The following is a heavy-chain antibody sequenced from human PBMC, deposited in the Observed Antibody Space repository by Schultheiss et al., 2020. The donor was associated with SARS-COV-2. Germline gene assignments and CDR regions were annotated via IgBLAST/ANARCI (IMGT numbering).Heavy chain of an antibody. CDR1: GFTFSSYA. Sequence: GGSLRLSCAASGFTFSSYAMHWVRQAPGKGLEWVSAISGSGGSTYYADSVKGRFTISRDNSKNTLYLQMNSLRAEDTAVYYCAKGLSSSGWPDAFDIWGQGTMVTVSS. CDR3: AKGLSSSGWPDAFDI. V-gene: IGHV3-23*01. D-gene: IGHD6-19*01. J-gene: IGHJ3*02. CDR2: ISGSGGST.